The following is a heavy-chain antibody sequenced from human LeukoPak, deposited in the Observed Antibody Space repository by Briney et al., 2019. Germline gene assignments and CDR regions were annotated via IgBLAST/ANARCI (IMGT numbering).Heavy chain of an antibody. J-gene: IGHJ6*03. Sequence: GASVKVSCKASGYTFTNYGISWVRQAPGQGLEWMGWISAYNGNAKYAQNLQGRATMTTDTSTSTAYMELRSLRSDDTAVYYCAREGNYYYMDVWGKGTTVTVSS. V-gene: IGHV1-18*01. CDR1: GYTFTNYG. CDR2: ISAYNGNA. CDR3: AREGNYYYMDV. D-gene: IGHD3-10*01.